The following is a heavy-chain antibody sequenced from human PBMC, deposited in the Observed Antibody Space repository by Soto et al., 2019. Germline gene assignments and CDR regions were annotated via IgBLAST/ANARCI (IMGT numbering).Heavy chain of an antibody. CDR3: AKVNGPGEYYYYGMDV. D-gene: IGHD3-16*01. CDR1: GFTFSGHA. Sequence: LRLSCAASGFTFSGHAMSWVRQAPGKGLEWVSSSSGSGGSTHYANSVKGRFTISRDNSKNTLFLQMNSLRAEDTAVYYCAKVNGPGEYYYYGMDVWGQGTTVTVSS. J-gene: IGHJ6*02. CDR2: SSGSGGST. V-gene: IGHV3-23*01.